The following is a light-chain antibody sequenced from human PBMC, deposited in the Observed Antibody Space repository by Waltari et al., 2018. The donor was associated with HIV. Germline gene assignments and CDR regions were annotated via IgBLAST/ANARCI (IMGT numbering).Light chain of an antibody. CDR3: GAWDDNLDAWV. CDR1: FSNIGTNG. J-gene: IGLJ3*02. V-gene: IGLV1-44*01. CDR2: TTN. Sequence: QSVLTQAPSASGTPGQRVTISCSGSFSNIGTNGVSWFQQLTGTAPKLLIYTTNQRPSGVPDRFSGSKSGTSASLSISGLQSDDEADYYCGAWDDNLDAWVFGGGTKLSV.